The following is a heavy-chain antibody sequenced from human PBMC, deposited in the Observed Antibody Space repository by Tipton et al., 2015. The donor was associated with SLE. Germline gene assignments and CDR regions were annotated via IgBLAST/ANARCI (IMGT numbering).Heavy chain of an antibody. D-gene: IGHD4/OR15-4a*01. V-gene: IGHV3-38-3*01. CDR1: GFTVSSNE. CDR2: ISGGST. Sequence: SLRLSCAASGFTVSSNEMSWVRQAPGKGLEWVSSISGGSTYYADSRKGRFTISRDNSKNTLHLQMNSLRAEDTAVYYCARDKLTPTYWGQGTLVTVSS. J-gene: IGHJ4*02. CDR3: ARDKLTPTY.